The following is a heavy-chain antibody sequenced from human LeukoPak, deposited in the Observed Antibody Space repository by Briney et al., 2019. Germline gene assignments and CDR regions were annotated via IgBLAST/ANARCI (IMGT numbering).Heavy chain of an antibody. CDR2: ISDSGGST. CDR3: AKLLTAVDPFDY. J-gene: IGHJ4*02. Sequence: GGSLRLSCAASGFTFSSYSMNWVRQAPGKGLEWVSGISDSGGSTYYADSVKGRFTISRDNSKNTLYLQLNSLRAEDTAVYYCAKLLTAVDPFDYWGQGTLVTVSS. V-gene: IGHV3-23*01. D-gene: IGHD2-8*01. CDR1: GFTFSSYS.